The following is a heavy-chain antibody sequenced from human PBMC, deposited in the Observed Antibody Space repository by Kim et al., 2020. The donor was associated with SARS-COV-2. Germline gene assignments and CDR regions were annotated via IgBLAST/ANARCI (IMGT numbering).Heavy chain of an antibody. J-gene: IGHJ4*02. CDR2: IYQSGIT. CDR1: GESFSGYS. CDR3: ARGYLTNYYGSRLFYFDS. Sequence: SETLSLTCAVYGESFSGYSWNWIRQPPGKGLQWLGEIYQSGITKYNPSLKSRVTMSVDTSKNEFFLNLSSVTAADTSVYYCARGYLTNYYGSRLFYFDSWGQGTLVTVSS. D-gene: IGHD3-10*01. V-gene: IGHV4-34*01.